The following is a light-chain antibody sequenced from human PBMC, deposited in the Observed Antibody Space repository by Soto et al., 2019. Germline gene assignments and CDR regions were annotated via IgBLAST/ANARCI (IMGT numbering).Light chain of an antibody. J-gene: IGKJ1*01. CDR2: KAS. CDR1: QSISAW. Sequence: DIQMTQSPSTLSASVGERVSINCRASQSISAWLAWYQQKPGKAPRLLIYKASTLEIGVPSRFSGSGSGTEFTLTISSLQPDDVATYYCQQYNDYSWTFGQGTKVEIK. V-gene: IGKV1-5*03. CDR3: QQYNDYSWT.